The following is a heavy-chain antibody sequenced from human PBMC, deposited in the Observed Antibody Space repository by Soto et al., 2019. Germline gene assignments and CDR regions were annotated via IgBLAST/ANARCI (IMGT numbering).Heavy chain of an antibody. D-gene: IGHD3-3*01. CDR1: GDSVSRGTYY. CDR2: SSYGGST. J-gene: IGHJ5*02. CDR3: ARQKSGLEFYNYFDP. Sequence: QVQLQESGPGLVKPSETLSLTCSVSGDSVSRGTYYWIWIRQSPDRGLEWIAYSSYGGSTTYNPSFKSRATISVDTSKNQFSLRLRSLTAEDTAVYYCARQKSGLEFYNYFDPWGPGTLVTVSS. V-gene: IGHV4-61*01.